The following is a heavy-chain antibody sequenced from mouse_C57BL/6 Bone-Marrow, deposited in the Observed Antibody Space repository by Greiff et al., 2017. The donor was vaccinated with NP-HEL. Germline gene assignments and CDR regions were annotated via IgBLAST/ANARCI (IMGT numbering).Heavy chain of an antibody. Sequence: QVQLQQSGAELVRPGASVTLSCKASGYTFTDYEMHWVKQTPVHGLEWIGAIDPATGGTAYNQKFKGKAILTADKSSSTAYMELRSLTSEDSAVYYCTREGYYGSSYNAYWGQGTLVTVSA. V-gene: IGHV1-15*01. CDR3: TREGYYGSSYNAY. J-gene: IGHJ3*01. D-gene: IGHD1-1*01. CDR1: GYTFTDYE. CDR2: IDPATGGT.